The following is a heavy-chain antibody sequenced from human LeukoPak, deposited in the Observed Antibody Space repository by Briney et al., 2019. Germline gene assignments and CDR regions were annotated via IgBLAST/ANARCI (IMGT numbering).Heavy chain of an antibody. J-gene: IGHJ3*01. V-gene: IGHV3-21*01. CDR3: ARDGQAGDTAMTLYAFDF. CDR1: GFTFSSYG. Sequence: GGSLRLSCAASGFTFSSYGMSWVRQAPGKGLEWVSSISSSSRHIYYADSVKGRFTISRDNAKNSLFLQMNSLRAEDTAVYYCARDGQAGDTAMTLYAFDFWSQGTMVTVSS. CDR2: ISSSSRHI. D-gene: IGHD5-18*01.